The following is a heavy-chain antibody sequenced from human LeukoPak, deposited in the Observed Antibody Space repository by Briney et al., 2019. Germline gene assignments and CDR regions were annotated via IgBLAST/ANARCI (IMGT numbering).Heavy chain of an antibody. CDR3: AGYRYYDFWSGYSSDY. CDR2: IYYSGST. Sequence: PSQTLSLTCTVSGGSISSGDYYWSWIRQPPGKGLEWIGYIYYSGSTYYNPSLKSRVTISVGTSKNQFSLKLSSVTAADTAVHYCAGYRYYDFWSGYSSDYWGQGTLVTVSS. CDR1: GGSISSGDYY. D-gene: IGHD3-3*01. V-gene: IGHV4-30-4*01. J-gene: IGHJ4*02.